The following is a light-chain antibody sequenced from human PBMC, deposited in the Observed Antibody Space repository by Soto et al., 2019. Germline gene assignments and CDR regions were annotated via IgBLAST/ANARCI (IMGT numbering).Light chain of an antibody. J-gene: IGLJ2*01. CDR1: SSDVGSYNL. V-gene: IGLV2-23*02. Sequence: QSALTQPASVSGSPGQSITISCTRTSSDVGSYNLVSWYQQHPGKAPKLMIYEVSERPSGVSNRFSGSKSGNTASLTISGLQAEDEADYYCCSYAGSRTYVVFGGGTKLTVL. CDR2: EVS. CDR3: CSYAGSRTYVV.